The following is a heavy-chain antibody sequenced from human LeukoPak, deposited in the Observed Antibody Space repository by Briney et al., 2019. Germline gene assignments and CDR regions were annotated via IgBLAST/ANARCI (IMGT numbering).Heavy chain of an antibody. Sequence: GGSLRLSCAASGFTFSSYWTYWVRQAPGKGLVWVSRINGDGSRTNYADSVKGRFTISRDNAKNILYLQMNSLTAEDTAVYYCVRSMLGIADCWGQGTLVTVSS. CDR2: INGDGSRT. D-gene: IGHD7-27*01. CDR1: GFTFSSYW. J-gene: IGHJ4*02. CDR3: VRSMLGIADC. V-gene: IGHV3-74*01.